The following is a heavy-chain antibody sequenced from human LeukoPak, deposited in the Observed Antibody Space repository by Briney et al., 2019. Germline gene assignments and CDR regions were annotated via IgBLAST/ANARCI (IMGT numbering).Heavy chain of an antibody. CDR2: FYTGGTT. CDR1: GFTVSSNY. CDR3: AKENEVGGSYSDEYFQH. J-gene: IGHJ1*01. Sequence: GGSLRLSCAASGFTVSSNYMSWVRQAPGKGLEWVSLFYTGGTTYYADSVKGRFTISRDNSKNTLYLQMNSLRAEDTAVYYCAKENEVGGSYSDEYFQHWGQGTLVTVSS. V-gene: IGHV3-53*05. D-gene: IGHD1-26*01.